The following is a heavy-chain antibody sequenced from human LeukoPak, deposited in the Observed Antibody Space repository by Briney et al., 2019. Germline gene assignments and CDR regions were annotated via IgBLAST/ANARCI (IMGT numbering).Heavy chain of an antibody. CDR2: IYYSGST. Sequence: SETLSLTCTVAGVSISSSRYYWSWIRQPPGKGLEWIGYIYYSGSTNYNPSLKSRVTISVDTSKNQFSLKLSSVTAADTAVYYCARLSVTRVYYYYGMDVWGQGTTVTVSS. V-gene: IGHV4-61*05. CDR1: GVSISSSRYY. J-gene: IGHJ6*02. D-gene: IGHD4-17*01. CDR3: ARLSVTRVYYYYGMDV.